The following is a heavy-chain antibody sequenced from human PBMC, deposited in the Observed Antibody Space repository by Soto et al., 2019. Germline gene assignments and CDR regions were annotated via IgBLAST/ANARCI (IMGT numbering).Heavy chain of an antibody. Sequence: LSLTCTVSGGSISSGGYYWSWIRQHPGKGLEWIGYIYYSGSTYYNPSLKSRVTISVDTSKNQFSLKLSSVTAADTAVYYCAITGPTPYYYGMVVWGPGTTLTVSS. D-gene: IGHD1-7*01. CDR2: IYYSGST. CDR3: AITGPTPYYYGMVV. J-gene: IGHJ6*02. V-gene: IGHV4-31*03. CDR1: GGSISSGGYY.